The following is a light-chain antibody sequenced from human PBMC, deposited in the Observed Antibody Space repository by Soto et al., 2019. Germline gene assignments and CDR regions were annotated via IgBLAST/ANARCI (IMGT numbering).Light chain of an antibody. Sequence: EIVLTQSPGTLSLSPGERATLSCRASQSVSSSYLAWYQQKPGQAPRLLIYGASSRATGIPDRVSGSGSGNDFTLTISRLEPEDFAVYYCQQYGSSRTFGQGTKVEIK. CDR3: QQYGSSRT. CDR1: QSVSSSY. CDR2: GAS. V-gene: IGKV3-20*01. J-gene: IGKJ1*01.